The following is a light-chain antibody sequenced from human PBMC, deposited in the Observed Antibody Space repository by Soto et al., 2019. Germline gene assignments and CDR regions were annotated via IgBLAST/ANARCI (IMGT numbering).Light chain of an antibody. CDR2: LSSDGSH. Sequence: QAVVTQSPSASASLGASVKLTCTLSSGHSSYAIAWHQQQPEKGPRYLMKLSSDGSHSKGDGIPDRFSGSSSGAERYPTISSLQSEDEADYYCQTWDTGARVVFGGGTKLTV. V-gene: IGLV4-69*01. CDR1: SGHSSYA. J-gene: IGLJ2*01. CDR3: QTWDTGARVV.